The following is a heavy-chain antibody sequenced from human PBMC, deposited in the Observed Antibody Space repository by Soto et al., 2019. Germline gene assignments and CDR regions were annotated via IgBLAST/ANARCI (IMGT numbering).Heavy chain of an antibody. CDR1: GGSFSGYY. CDR3: ERGSFRDYYDSSGYYYGRGNYFDY. Sequence: SETLSLTCAVYGGSFSGYYWSWIRQPPGKGLEWIGEINHSGSTNYNPSLKSRVTISVDTSKNQFSLKLSSVTAADTAVYYRERGSFRDYYDSSGYYYGRGNYFDYWGQGTLVIVSS. J-gene: IGHJ4*02. D-gene: IGHD3-22*01. V-gene: IGHV4-34*01. CDR2: INHSGST.